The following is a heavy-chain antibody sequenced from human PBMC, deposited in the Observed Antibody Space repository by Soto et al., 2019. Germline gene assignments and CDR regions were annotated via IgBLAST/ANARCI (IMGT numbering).Heavy chain of an antibody. CDR2: IYWDDDK. CDR3: AHRVLRTVFGLVTTTAIYFDF. D-gene: IGHD3-3*01. V-gene: IGHV2-5*02. J-gene: IGHJ4*01. CDR1: GFSLTTSGVG. Sequence: QITLNESGPTVVRPTETLTLTCRFSGFSLTTSGVGGGWVRQSPGKAPEWLALIYWDDDKRYSESMKRRLTITKDTSNNLVVLTVANLDPTDTATYYCAHRVLRTVFGLVTTTAIYFDFWGHGTPVAVSS.